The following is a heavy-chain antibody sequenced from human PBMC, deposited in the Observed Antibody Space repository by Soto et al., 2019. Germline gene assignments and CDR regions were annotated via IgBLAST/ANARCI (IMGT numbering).Heavy chain of an antibody. CDR1: GVSIHNSHSF. Sequence: PSETLSLTXAVSGVSIHNSHSFWGWIRQPPGKGLEFIGSVYYSGGANYNPSLKSRVTVSIDTSNNQFSLRVNSVTAADTAVYYCGRVVEGATRHTDFDSWGQGILVTV. J-gene: IGHJ5*01. D-gene: IGHD2-15*01. V-gene: IGHV4-39*01. CDR3: GRVVEGATRHTDFDS. CDR2: VYYSGGA.